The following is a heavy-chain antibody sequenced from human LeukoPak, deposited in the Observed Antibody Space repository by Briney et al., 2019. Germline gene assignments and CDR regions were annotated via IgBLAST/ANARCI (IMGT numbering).Heavy chain of an antibody. CDR2: ISSSSSYI. J-gene: IGHJ4*02. CDR1: GFTFSSYS. D-gene: IGHD5-24*01. CDR3: ARESRDGYNKY. V-gene: IGHV3-21*01. Sequence: GGSLRLSCAASGFTFSSYSMNWVRQAPGKGLEWVSSISSSSSYIYYADSVKGRFTISRDNAKNSLYLQMNSLRAEGTAVYYCARESRDGYNKYWGQGTLVTVSS.